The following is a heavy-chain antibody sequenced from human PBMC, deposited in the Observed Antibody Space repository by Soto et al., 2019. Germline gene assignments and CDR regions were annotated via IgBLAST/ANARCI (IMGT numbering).Heavy chain of an antibody. CDR3: VRGGTPIDY. D-gene: IGHD3-16*01. CDR2: ISAYNGKT. V-gene: IGHV1-18*01. CDR1: GYTFTNFG. Sequence: QVQLVQSGAEVKKPGASVKVSCKASGYTFTNFGISWVRQAPGQGLEWMGWISAYNGKTNYAQNSQGRVTMTTDTSTCTAYIGLSSLRSDDTVMYYSVRGGTPIDYWCQGTLVTGS. J-gene: IGHJ4*02.